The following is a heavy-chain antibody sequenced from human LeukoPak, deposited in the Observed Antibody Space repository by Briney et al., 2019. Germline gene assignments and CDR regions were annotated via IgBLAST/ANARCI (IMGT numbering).Heavy chain of an antibody. J-gene: IGHJ5*02. CDR1: GGSVSSGSYY. CDR3: ARSWGRFGNNWFDP. D-gene: IGHD3-10*01. CDR2: IYYSGST. Sequence: PSETLSLTCTVSGGSVSSGSYYWGWIRQPPGKGLEWIGSIYYSGSTYYNPSLKSRVTISVDTSKNQFSLKLSSVTAADTAVYYCARSWGRFGNNWFDPWGQGTLVTVSS. V-gene: IGHV4-39*01.